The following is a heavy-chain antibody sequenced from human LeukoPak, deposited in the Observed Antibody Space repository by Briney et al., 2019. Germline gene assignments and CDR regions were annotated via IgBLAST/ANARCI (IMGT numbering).Heavy chain of an antibody. CDR3: AREAPFCSGGSCYPLFDY. D-gene: IGHD2-15*01. CDR1: GGSISSGSYY. V-gene: IGHV4-61*02. CDR2: IYTSGST. Sequence: SETLSLTCTVSGGSISSGSYYWSWIRQPAGKGLEWIGRIYTSGSTNYNPSLKSRVTISVDTSKNQFSLKLSSVTAADTAVYYCAREAPFCSGGSCYPLFDYWGQGTLVTVSS. J-gene: IGHJ4*02.